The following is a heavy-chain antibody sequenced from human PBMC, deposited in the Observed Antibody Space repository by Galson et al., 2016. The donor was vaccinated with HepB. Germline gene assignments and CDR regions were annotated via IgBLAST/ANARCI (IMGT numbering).Heavy chain of an antibody. CDR2: ISNSGGST. Sequence: SLRLSCAASGFTFSSYAMSWVRQAPGKGLEWVSVISNSGGSTYYADSVKGRFTISRDNSKNTLYLQMNSLRAEDTAVYYCAARGNSWPYYWGQGTLVTVSS. V-gene: IGHV3-23*01. D-gene: IGHD6-13*01. CDR3: AARGNSWPYY. J-gene: IGHJ4*02. CDR1: GFTFSSYA.